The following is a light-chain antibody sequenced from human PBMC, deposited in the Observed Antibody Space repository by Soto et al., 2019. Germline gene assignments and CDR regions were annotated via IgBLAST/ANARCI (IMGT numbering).Light chain of an antibody. Sequence: DIVMTQSPLSLPVTPGEPASISCRSSQSLLHSNGYNYLDWYLQKPGQSPQLLIYLGSDRASGVPGRFSGSGSGTDFTLKISRVEAEDVGVYYCMQALQKGTFGQGTKVEIK. CDR3: MQALQKGT. CDR1: QSLLHSNGYNY. J-gene: IGKJ1*01. V-gene: IGKV2-28*01. CDR2: LGS.